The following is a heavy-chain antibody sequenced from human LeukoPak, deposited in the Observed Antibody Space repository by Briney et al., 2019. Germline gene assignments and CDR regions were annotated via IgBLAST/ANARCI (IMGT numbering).Heavy chain of an antibody. D-gene: IGHD1-26*01. Sequence: GGSLRLSCAASGFTVSSNYMSWVRQAPGKGLEWVSIIYSDGSTYYADSVKGRFTISRDNSNNRLYLQMSGLTAADTAVYYCAKDRSIGTYYTFDHWGQGTLVTVSS. V-gene: IGHV3-66*01. CDR1: GFTVSSNY. J-gene: IGHJ4*02. CDR2: IYSDGST. CDR3: AKDRSIGTYYTFDH.